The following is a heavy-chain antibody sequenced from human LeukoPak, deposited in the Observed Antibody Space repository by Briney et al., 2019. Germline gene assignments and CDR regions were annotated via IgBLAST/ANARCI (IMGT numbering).Heavy chain of an antibody. J-gene: IGHJ4*02. CDR3: ARGDDFSGDY. V-gene: IGHV3-7*04. D-gene: IGHD3/OR15-3a*01. CDR2: IHPDGNEK. Sequence: GSLRLSCAASGFTFSTYWMSWVRQAPGKGLEWVTNIHPDGNEKYYVDSVKGRFTISRDNVKSSLYLQMNSLRVEDTAVYYCARGDDFSGDYWGQGTLVTVSS. CDR1: GFTFSTYW.